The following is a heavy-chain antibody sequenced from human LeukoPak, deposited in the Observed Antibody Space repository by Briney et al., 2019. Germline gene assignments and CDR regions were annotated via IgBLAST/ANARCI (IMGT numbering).Heavy chain of an antibody. CDR1: GFTFSSYT. J-gene: IGHJ4*02. CDR2: ISGSGGST. D-gene: IGHD2-2*01. V-gene: IGHV3-23*01. CDR3: AKPQGDCSSTSCYEIDY. Sequence: GGSLRLSCAASGFTFSSYTMSRVRQAPGKGLEWVSAISGSGGSTYYADSVKGRFTISRDNSKNTLYLQMNSLRAEDTAVYYCAKPQGDCSSTSCYEIDYWGQGTLVTVSS.